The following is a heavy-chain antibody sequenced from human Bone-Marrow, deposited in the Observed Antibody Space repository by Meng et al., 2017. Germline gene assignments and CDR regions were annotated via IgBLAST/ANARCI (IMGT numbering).Heavy chain of an antibody. V-gene: IGHV4-4*02. CDR3: GRDQGRELINH. CDR1: GDSISSDIW. J-gene: IGHJ4*02. CDR2: VYHRGDT. D-gene: IGHD1-7*01. Sequence: QVQLQESVPALVKASGTLSLTCTVSGDSISSDIWWSWVRQPPGKGLEWIGEVYHRGDTNYNPSLKSRVDISVDKSKNQFYLSLFSVTAADTAVYYCGRDQGRELINHWGQGTLVTVSS.